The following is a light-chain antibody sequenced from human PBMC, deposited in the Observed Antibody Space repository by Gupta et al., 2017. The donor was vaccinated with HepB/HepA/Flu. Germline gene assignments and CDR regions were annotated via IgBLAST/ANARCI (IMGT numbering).Light chain of an antibody. J-gene: IGLJ1*01. Sequence: QSVLTQPPSASGTPGQRVTISCSESSSNIGSNYVYWYQQFPGTAPNLLMYRNNQRPSGVPDRFSGSKSGTSASLAISGLRADDEADYYCATWDDSLSGYVFGNGTNVTVL. V-gene: IGLV1-47*01. CDR2: RNN. CDR3: ATWDDSLSGYV. CDR1: SSNIGSNY.